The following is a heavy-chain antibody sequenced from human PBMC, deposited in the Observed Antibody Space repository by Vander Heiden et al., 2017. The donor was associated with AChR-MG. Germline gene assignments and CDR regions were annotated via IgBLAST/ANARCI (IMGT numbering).Heavy chain of an antibody. J-gene: IGHJ4*02. D-gene: IGHD3-22*01. Sequence: QVQLQESAPGLVKPSETLSFTLTVPGGSLSSYYGSWIRQPPGKGLEWSVDIYYRGSTNYNPSLKSRITISVDTSKNQFSLNLSSVTAADTAVYYCARDATYDYDISGNYFDYWGQGTLVTVSS. V-gene: IGHV4-59*01. CDR2: IYYRGST. CDR1: GGSLSSYY. CDR3: ARDATYDYDISGNYFDY.